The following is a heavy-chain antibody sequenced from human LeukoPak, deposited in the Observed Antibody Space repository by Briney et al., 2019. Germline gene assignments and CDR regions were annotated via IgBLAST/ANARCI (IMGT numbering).Heavy chain of an antibody. Sequence: SETLSLTCAVYGGSFSGYYWSWIRQPPGKGLEWIGEINHSGSTNYNPSLKRQVTISVDTSKNHFSLNLSFVTAADTAVYYCARLAGGRYGMDVWGQGTTVTVSS. D-gene: IGHD3-16*01. CDR1: GGSFSGYY. CDR3: ARLAGGRYGMDV. CDR2: INHSGST. J-gene: IGHJ6*02. V-gene: IGHV4-34*01.